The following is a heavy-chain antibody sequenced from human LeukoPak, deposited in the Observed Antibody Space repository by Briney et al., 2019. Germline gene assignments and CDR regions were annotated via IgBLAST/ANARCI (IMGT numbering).Heavy chain of an antibody. Sequence: GGSLRLSCAASGFTFSTFTMNWVRQAPGKGLEWVSFIRPNSDYIYYADSVKGRFTISRDNAKNSLYLQMNSLRAEDTAIYYCARDRNWNFDYWGQGTLVIVSS. CDR1: GFTFSTFT. V-gene: IGHV3-21*01. J-gene: IGHJ4*02. CDR3: ARDRNWNFDY. D-gene: IGHD1-1*01. CDR2: IRPNSDYI.